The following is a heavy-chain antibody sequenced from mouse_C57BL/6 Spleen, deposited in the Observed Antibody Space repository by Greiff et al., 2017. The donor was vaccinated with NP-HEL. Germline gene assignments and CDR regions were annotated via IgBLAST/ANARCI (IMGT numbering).Heavy chain of an antibody. V-gene: IGHV1-64*01. J-gene: IGHJ3*01. D-gene: IGHD1-1*01. CDR3: AIYYYGSPWFAY. Sequence: QVQLQQPGAELVKPGASVKLSCKASGYTFTSYWMHWVKQRPGQGLEWIGMIHPNSGSTNYNEKFKSKATLTVDKSSSTAYMQLSGLTSEDSAVYYCAIYYYGSPWFAYWGQGTLVTVSA. CDR1: GYTFTSYW. CDR2: IHPNSGST.